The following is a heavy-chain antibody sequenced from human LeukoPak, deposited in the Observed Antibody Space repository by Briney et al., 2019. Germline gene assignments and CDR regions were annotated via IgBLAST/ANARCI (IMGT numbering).Heavy chain of an antibody. J-gene: IGHJ4*02. CDR2: VSGSGGRT. Sequence: GGSLGLSCAASGFTFSNYGMSWVRQSPGKGLEWVSRVSGSGGRTYYADSVKGRFTISRDNSKNTLSLQMNNLRADDTAVYYCAKSYASGSSYDYWGQGTLVTVSS. D-gene: IGHD3-10*01. CDR3: AKSYASGSSYDY. V-gene: IGHV3-23*01. CDR1: GFTFSNYG.